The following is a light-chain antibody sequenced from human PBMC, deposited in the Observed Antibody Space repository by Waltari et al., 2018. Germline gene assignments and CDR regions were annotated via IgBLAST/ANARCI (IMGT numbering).Light chain of an antibody. CDR3: QHYNNLPLT. J-gene: IGKJ4*01. CDR2: GAS. V-gene: IGKV3-15*01. Sequence: EIVMTQSPATLSVSPGDSATLSCRDSQSVSSKLAWYQQRPGQAPRLLIYGASTRATGIPARFTGSGSGTEFTLTISSLQSEDFAVYFCQHYNNLPLTFGGGTKVEI. CDR1: QSVSSK.